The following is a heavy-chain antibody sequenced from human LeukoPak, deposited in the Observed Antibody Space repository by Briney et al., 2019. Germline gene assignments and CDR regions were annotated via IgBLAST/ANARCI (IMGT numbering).Heavy chain of an antibody. CDR2: ISSSGSTI. Sequence: PGGSLRLSCAASGFTFSSYEMNWVRQAPGKGLECVSYISSSGSTIYYADSVKGRFTISRDNAKNSLYLQMNSLRAEDTAVYYCARAPYIAEAGGNNWFGPWGRGNLVTVSS. D-gene: IGHD6-13*01. CDR3: ARAPYIAEAGGNNWFGP. V-gene: IGHV3-48*03. CDR1: GFTFSSYE. J-gene: IGHJ5*02.